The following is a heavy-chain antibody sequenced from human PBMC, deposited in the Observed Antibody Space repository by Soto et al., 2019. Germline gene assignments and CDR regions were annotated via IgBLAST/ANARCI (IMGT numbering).Heavy chain of an antibody. Sequence: PGGSPRLSCAASGFIFRNYWMSWVRQAPGKGLEWVANIKQDGGQKYYVDSVKGRFTISRDNARNSLYLQINSLRAEDTAMYYCARIGYSSSSLDYWGLGTLVTVSS. CDR3: ARIGYSSSSLDY. CDR1: GFIFRNYW. J-gene: IGHJ4*02. D-gene: IGHD6-6*01. V-gene: IGHV3-7*03. CDR2: IKQDGGQK.